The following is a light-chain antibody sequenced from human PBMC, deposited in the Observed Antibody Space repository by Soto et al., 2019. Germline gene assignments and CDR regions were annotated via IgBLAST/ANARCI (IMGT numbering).Light chain of an antibody. CDR1: SSNIEAGSD. CDR2: GNS. CDR3: QAYDSGLSGPV. J-gene: IGLJ1*01. Sequence: QPVLTQPPSVSGAPGQRVTVSCTGSSSNIEAGSDVQWYQQLPGTAPKLLIYGNSNRPSGVPDRFSGSKSGTSASLAITGLQAEDEADYYCQAYDSGLSGPVFGTGTKLTVL. V-gene: IGLV1-40*01.